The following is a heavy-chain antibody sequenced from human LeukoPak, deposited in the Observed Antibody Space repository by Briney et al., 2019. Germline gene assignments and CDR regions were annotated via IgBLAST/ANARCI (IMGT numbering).Heavy chain of an antibody. CDR2: INPNSGGT. Sequence: GASVKVSCKASGYTFTGYYMHWVRQAPGQGLEWMGWINPNSGGTNYAQKFQGRVTMTRYTSISTAYMELSRLRSDDTAVYYCARERYYDSSGYSPWGQGTLVTVSS. V-gene: IGHV1-2*02. CDR3: ARERYYDSSGYSP. CDR1: GYTFTGYY. D-gene: IGHD3-22*01. J-gene: IGHJ5*02.